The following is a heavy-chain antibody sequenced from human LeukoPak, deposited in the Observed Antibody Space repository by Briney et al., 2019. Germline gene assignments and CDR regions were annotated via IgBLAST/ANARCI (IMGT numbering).Heavy chain of an antibody. CDR3: ARGGAARLHFQN. V-gene: IGHV4-39*07. J-gene: IGHJ1*01. D-gene: IGHD6-6*01. Sequence: SETLSLTRTVSGASISNSRYYWGWIRQPPGKGLEWVASIFYSRGTDFNPSLKSRVTISVDTSKDQFSLNLNSVTAADTAVYYCARGGAARLHFQNWGQGTLVTVSS. CDR2: IFYSRGT. CDR1: GASISNSRYY.